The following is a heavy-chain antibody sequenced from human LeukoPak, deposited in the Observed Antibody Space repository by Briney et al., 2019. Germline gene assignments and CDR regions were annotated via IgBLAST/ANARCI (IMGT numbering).Heavy chain of an antibody. CDR1: GGSISSGGYY. V-gene: IGHV4-30-2*01. CDR2: MYQSGST. CDR3: ARDSSSPPYYFDY. D-gene: IGHD6-6*01. Sequence: SETLSLTCTVSGGSISSGGYYWSWIRQPPGKGLEWIGYMYQSGSTYYNPSLKSRVTISVDRSKNQFSLKLSSVTAADTAVYYCARDSSSPPYYFDYWGQGTLVTVSS. J-gene: IGHJ4*02.